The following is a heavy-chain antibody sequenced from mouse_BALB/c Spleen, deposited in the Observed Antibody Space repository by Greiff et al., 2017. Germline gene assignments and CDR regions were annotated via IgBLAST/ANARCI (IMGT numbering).Heavy chain of an antibody. D-gene: IGHD1-1*01. Sequence: EVQLQQSGAELVKPGASVKLSCTASGFNIKDTYMHWVKQRPEQGLEWIGRIDPANGNTKYDPKFQGKATITADTSSNTAYLQLSSLTSDDTAVYYCARAIYYYGSSYVDYWGQGTTLTVSS. CDR3: ARAIYYYGSSYVDY. J-gene: IGHJ2*01. V-gene: IGHV14-3*02. CDR1: GFNIKDTY. CDR2: IDPANGNT.